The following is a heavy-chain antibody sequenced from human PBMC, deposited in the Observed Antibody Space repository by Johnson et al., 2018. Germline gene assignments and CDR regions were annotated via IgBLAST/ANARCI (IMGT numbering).Heavy chain of an antibody. CDR3: ARDPYFDTGYYYYYMDV. Sequence: QVQLVESGGGVVQPGMSLRLSCAASRFTFSSYAMHWVRQAPGKGLEWVAVISYDGSNKYYADSVKGRFTIPRDNSKNTLYLQMNSLRAEDTAVYYCARDPYFDTGYYYYYMDVWGKGTTVTVSS. CDR2: ISYDGSNK. J-gene: IGHJ6*03. V-gene: IGHV3-30-3*01. D-gene: IGHD3-9*01. CDR1: RFTFSSYA.